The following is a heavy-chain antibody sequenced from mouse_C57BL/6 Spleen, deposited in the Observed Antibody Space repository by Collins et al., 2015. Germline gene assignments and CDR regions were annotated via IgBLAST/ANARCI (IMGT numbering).Heavy chain of an antibody. CDR2: INSDGSAI. Sequence: EVQLLETGGGLVRTWGGHGDSLEGSGFTFSGFWMSWVRQTPGKTLEWIGDINSDGSAINYAPSIKDRFTIFRDNDKSTLYLQMSNVRSEDTATYSCMRYSSYWYFDVWGTGTTVTVSS. CDR3: MRYSSYWYFDV. CDR1: GFTFSGFW. V-gene: IGHV11-2*01. J-gene: IGHJ1*03. D-gene: IGHD1-1*01.